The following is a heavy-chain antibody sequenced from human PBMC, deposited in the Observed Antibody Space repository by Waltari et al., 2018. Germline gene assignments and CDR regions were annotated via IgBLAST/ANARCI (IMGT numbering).Heavy chain of an antibody. Sequence: EVQLVESGGGLVQPGGSLRLSCASSGFTFSNFAMTWARQAPGKGLVWVSGVKDSGVTTFYADSVKGRFTISRDNSKNTLYLQMNSLRVEDTAVYYCAKGSESWGAAFDIWGQGTMVTVSS. CDR2: VKDSGVTT. CDR3: AKGSESWGAAFDI. D-gene: IGHD6-13*01. J-gene: IGHJ3*02. V-gene: IGHV3-23*04. CDR1: GFTFSNFA.